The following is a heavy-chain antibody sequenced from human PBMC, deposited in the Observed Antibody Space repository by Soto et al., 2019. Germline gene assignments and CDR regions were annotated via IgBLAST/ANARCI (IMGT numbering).Heavy chain of an antibody. CDR2: IYTSGST. J-gene: IGHJ4*02. V-gene: IGHV4-4*07. CDR1: GGAISSYY. Sequence: SETLSLTCTVSGGAISSYYWSWIRQPAGKGLEWIGRIYTSGSTNYNPSLKSRVTMSVDTSKNQFSLKLSSVTAADTAVYYCAREAGTSFSVRDFDYWGQGTLVTVSS. CDR3: AREAGTSFSVRDFDY. D-gene: IGHD1-7*01.